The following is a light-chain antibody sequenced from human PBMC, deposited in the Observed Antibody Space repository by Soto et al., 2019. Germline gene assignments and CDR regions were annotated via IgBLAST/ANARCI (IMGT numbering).Light chain of an antibody. CDR2: DAS. CDR1: QSVSSY. Sequence: EIVLTQSPATLCLSPGERATLSCRASQSVSSYLAWYQQKPGQAPRLLIYDASNRATGIPARFSGSGSGTDFTLTISSLEPEDFAVYYCQQRSNLITFGQGTRLEIK. J-gene: IGKJ5*01. V-gene: IGKV3-11*01. CDR3: QQRSNLIT.